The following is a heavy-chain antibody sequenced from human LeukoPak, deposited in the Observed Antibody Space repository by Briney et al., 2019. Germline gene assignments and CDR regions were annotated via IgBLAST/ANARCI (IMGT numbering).Heavy chain of an antibody. D-gene: IGHD3-22*01. V-gene: IGHV4-61*02. Sequence: SETLSLTCTVSGGSISSGNYYWSWIRQPAGKGLEYIGRIYTTGGTSGSTYYNPSLKSRVTISVDTSKNQFSLKLSSVTAADTAVYYCAWGDSSGYPFDPWGQGTLVTVSS. J-gene: IGHJ5*02. CDR2: IYTTGGTSGST. CDR3: AWGDSSGYPFDP. CDR1: GGSISSGNYY.